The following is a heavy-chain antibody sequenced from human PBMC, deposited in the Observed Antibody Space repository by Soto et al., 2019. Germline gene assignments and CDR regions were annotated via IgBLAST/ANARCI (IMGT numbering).Heavy chain of an antibody. CDR2: IMPMFGVT. CDR3: AGEGVTTSMSLPWMGYHYYGLDV. V-gene: IGHV1-69*12. Sequence: QVQLVQSGAEVKKPGSSVKVSCRASGGTFSSHTISWVRQAPGQGLEWMGGIMPMFGVTNYARKFQGRLTMTANESTTTAYMEVSSLTSADTAVYYCAGEGVTTSMSLPWMGYHYYGLDVWGQGTTVIVSS. D-gene: IGHD1-26*01. J-gene: IGHJ6*02. CDR1: GGTFSSHT.